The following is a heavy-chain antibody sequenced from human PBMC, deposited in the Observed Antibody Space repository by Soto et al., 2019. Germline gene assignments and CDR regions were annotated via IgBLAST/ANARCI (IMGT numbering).Heavy chain of an antibody. V-gene: IGHV1-69*06. J-gene: IGHJ4*02. CDR1: GGTFSSYA. CDR3: ARGESAWPPSTSVY. D-gene: IGHD2-2*01. Sequence: SVKVSCKASGGTFSSYAISWVRQAPGQGLEWMGGIIPIFGTANYAQKFQGRVTITADKSTSTAYMELSSLRSEDTAVYYCARGESAWPPSTSVYWGQGTLVTVSS. CDR2: IIPIFGTA.